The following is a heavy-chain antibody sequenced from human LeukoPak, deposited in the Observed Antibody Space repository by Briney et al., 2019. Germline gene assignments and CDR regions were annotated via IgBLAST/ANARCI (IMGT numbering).Heavy chain of an antibody. D-gene: IGHD7-27*01. Sequence: ASVKVSCKASGYTFTGYYMHWVRQAPGQGLEWMGWINPNSGGTNYAQKFQGRVTITRNTSISTAYMELSSLRSEDTAVYYCARSDRTGDLDYWGQGTLVTVSS. CDR1: GYTFTGYY. CDR3: ARSDRTGDLDY. J-gene: IGHJ4*02. V-gene: IGHV1-2*02. CDR2: INPNSGGT.